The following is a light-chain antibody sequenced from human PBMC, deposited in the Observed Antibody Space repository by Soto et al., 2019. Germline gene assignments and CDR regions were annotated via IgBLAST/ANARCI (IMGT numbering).Light chain of an antibody. Sequence: DIVMTQSPLSLPVTPGEPPSISCRSSQSLLHSNGYNYLDWYLQKPGQSPQLLIYLGSNRASGVPDRFSGSGSGTYFTLKISRVEADDVGVYYCMQALQPQTFGQGTKLEIK. CDR3: MQALQPQT. CDR2: LGS. CDR1: QSLLHSNGYNY. V-gene: IGKV2-28*01. J-gene: IGKJ2*01.